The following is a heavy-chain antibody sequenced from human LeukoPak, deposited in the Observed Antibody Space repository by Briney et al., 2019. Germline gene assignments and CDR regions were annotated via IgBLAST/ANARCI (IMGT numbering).Heavy chain of an antibody. D-gene: IGHD3-9*01. J-gene: IGHJ4*02. Sequence: GGSLRLSCAASGFTFSSYDMHWVRQASGKGLEWVSAIGTAGDTYYPGSVKGRFTISRENAKNSLYLQMNSLRAGDTAVYYCARGPPSDILTGYYPSYYFDYWGQGTLVTVSS. CDR2: IGTAGDT. V-gene: IGHV3-13*01. CDR1: GFTFSSYD. CDR3: ARGPPSDILTGYYPSYYFDY.